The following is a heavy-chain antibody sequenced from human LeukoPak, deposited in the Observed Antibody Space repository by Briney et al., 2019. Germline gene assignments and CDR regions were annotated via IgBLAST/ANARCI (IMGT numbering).Heavy chain of an antibody. J-gene: IGHJ4*02. CDR1: GGSISSSSYY. Sequence: SETLSLTCTVSGGSISSSSYYWGWIRQPPGKGLEWIGSIYYSGSTYYNPSLKSRVTISVDTSKNQFSLKLSSVTAADTAVYYCAREVVLMVYAIGYYFDYWGQGTLVTVSS. D-gene: IGHD2-8*01. CDR3: AREVVLMVYAIGYYFDY. V-gene: IGHV4-39*07. CDR2: IYYSGST.